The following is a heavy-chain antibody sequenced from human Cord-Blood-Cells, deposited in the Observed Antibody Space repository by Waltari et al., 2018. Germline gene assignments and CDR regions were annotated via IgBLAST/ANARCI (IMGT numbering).Heavy chain of an antibody. D-gene: IGHD5-18*01. CDR1: GYTFTSYD. CDR2: MNPNSGNT. V-gene: IGHV1-8*01. CDR3: ARVDGSYGNYYYYGMDV. Sequence: QVQLVQSGAEVKNPGASVKVSCKASGYTFTSYDINWVRQATGQGLEWMGWMNPNSGNTGYAQKFQGRVTMTRNTSISTAYMELSSLRSEDTAVYYCARVDGSYGNYYYYGMDVWGQGTTVTVSS. J-gene: IGHJ6*02.